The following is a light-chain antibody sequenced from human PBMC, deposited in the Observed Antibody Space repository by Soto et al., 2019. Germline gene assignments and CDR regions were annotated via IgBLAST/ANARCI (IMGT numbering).Light chain of an antibody. CDR1: SSNIGAGYN. Sequence: QSVLTQPTSVAGATGQRVTISCTGSSSNIGAGYNVHWYQQLPGTAPKLLIYSNSNRPSGVPDRFSGSKSGTSASLAITGLQAEDEADYYCQSYDSSLSGHVVFGGGTKLTVL. J-gene: IGLJ2*01. CDR3: QSYDSSLSGHVV. CDR2: SNS. V-gene: IGLV1-40*01.